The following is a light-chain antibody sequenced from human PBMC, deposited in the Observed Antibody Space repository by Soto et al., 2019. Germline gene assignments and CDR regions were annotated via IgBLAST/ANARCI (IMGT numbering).Light chain of an antibody. Sequence: DIQMTQSPSSLSASVGDRVTITCRASQSIRNSLNWYQQKPGKAPELLIYASSSLQSGVPSRFSGSGSATDFTLTISSLQPEDFATYYCQQSYSSPLTFGPGTKVDVK. CDR1: QSIRNS. CDR3: QQSYSSPLT. J-gene: IGKJ3*01. V-gene: IGKV1-39*01. CDR2: ASS.